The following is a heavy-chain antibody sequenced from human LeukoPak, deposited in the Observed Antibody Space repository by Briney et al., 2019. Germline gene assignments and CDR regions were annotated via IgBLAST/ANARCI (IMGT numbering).Heavy chain of an antibody. D-gene: IGHD5-18*01. J-gene: IGHJ4*02. V-gene: IGHV1-69*04. Sequence: ASVKVSCKASGGTLSSYAISWVRQAPGQGLEWMGRIIPILGIANYAQKFQGRVTITADKSTSTAYMELSSLGSEDTAVYYCARDKIEVDVDTAMVFSCAWPNWGQGTLVTVSS. CDR2: IIPILGIA. CDR3: ARDKIEVDVDTAMVFSCAWPN. CDR1: GGTLSSYA.